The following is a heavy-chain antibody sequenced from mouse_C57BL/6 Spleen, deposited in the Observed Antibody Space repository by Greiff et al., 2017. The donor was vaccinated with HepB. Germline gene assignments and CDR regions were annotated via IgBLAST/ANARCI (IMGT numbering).Heavy chain of an antibody. Sequence: ESGPGLVKPSQSLSLTCSVTGYSITSGYYWNWIRQFPGNKLEWMGYISYDGSNNYNPSLKNRISITRDTSKNQFFLKLNSVTTEDTATYYCARDPIYDGPYYFDYWGQGTTLTVSS. CDR1: GYSITSGYY. J-gene: IGHJ2*01. CDR2: ISYDGSN. CDR3: ARDPIYDGPYYFDY. D-gene: IGHD2-3*01. V-gene: IGHV3-6*01.